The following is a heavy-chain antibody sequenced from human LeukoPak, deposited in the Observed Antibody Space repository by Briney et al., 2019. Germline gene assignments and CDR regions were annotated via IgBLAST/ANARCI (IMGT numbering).Heavy chain of an antibody. J-gene: IGHJ4*02. CDR1: GFTFSSYE. Sequence: GESLRLSCAASGFTFSSYEMNWVRQAPGKGLEWVSYISSSGTTIYYADSVKGRFTISRDNAKNSLYLQMNSLRAEDTAVYYCAIGLFEEQQPYWGQGTLVTVSS. V-gene: IGHV3-48*03. CDR3: AIGLFEEQQPY. D-gene: IGHD6-13*01. CDR2: ISSSGTTI.